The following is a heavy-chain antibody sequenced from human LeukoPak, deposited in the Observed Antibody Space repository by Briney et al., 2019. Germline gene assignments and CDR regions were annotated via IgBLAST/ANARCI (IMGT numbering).Heavy chain of an antibody. CDR3: ARVGEGSFDI. V-gene: IGHV4-59*01. CDR1: GGSISTYY. D-gene: IGHD3-16*01. J-gene: IGHJ3*02. Sequence: PSETLSLTCTVSGGSISTYYWSWIRQPPGKGLEWIGYIYYTGSTNNNPPLKSRVTISVDTSKNQFSLRLSFVTAADTAVYYCARVGEGSFDIWGQGTLVTVSS. CDR2: IYYTGST.